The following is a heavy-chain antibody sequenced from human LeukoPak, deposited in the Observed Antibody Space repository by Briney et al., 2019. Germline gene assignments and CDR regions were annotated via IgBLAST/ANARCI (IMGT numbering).Heavy chain of an antibody. CDR2: ISSSGSNI. CDR3: ARDLGYYYYYGMDV. V-gene: IGHV3-11*01. J-gene: IGHJ6*02. CDR1: GFTFSDYY. Sequence: GGSLRLSCAASGFTFSDYYMSWVRQAPGKGVEWVAYISSSGSNIYYADSVKGRFTISRDNPKTSLYLQMNSLRAEDTAVYYCARDLGYYYYYGMDVWGQGTTVTVSS.